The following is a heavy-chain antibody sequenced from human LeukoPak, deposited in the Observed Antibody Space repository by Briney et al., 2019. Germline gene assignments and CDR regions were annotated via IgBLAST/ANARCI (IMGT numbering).Heavy chain of an antibody. CDR1: GGTFSSYA. D-gene: IGHD3-10*01. CDR3: ARALDYYGSGSSSYGMDV. J-gene: IGHJ6*02. V-gene: IGHV1-69*04. Sequence: SVRVSCKASGGTFSSYAISWVRQAPGQGLEWMGRIIPTLGIANYAQKFQGRVTITADKSTSTAYMELSSLRSEDTAVYYCARALDYYGSGSSSYGMDVWGQGTTVTVSS. CDR2: IIPTLGIA.